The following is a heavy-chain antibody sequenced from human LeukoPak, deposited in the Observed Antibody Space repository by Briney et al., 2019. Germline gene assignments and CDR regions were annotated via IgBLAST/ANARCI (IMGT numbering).Heavy chain of an antibody. CDR3: AKDSISSGWFQGDTTSFDY. CDR1: GFTFSSYA. Sequence: GGSLRLSCAASGFTFSSYAMSWARQAPGKGLEWVSAISGSGGSTYYADSVKGRFTISRDNSKNTLYLQMNSLRAEDTAVYYCAKDSISSGWFQGDTTSFDYWGRGTLVTVSS. CDR2: ISGSGGST. J-gene: IGHJ4*02. V-gene: IGHV3-23*01. D-gene: IGHD6-19*01.